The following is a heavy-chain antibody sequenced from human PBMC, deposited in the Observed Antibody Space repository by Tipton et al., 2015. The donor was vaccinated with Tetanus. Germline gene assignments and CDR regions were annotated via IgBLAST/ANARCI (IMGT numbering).Heavy chain of an antibody. CDR3: ARGWDFWRGYGPTWVDP. D-gene: IGHD3-3*01. J-gene: IGHJ5*02. Sequence: SLRLSCAASGFTFDDYAMHWVRQAPGKGLEWVSSIGSTDYIYYADSVRGRFTVSRDNAKNSLYLQMNSLRAEDTAVYYCARGWDFWRGYGPTWVDPWGQGTLVTVSS. CDR1: GFTFDDYA. CDR2: IGSTDYI. V-gene: IGHV3-69-1*01.